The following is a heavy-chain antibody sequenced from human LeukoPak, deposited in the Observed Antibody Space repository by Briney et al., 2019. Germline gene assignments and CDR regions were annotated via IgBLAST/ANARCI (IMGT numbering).Heavy chain of an antibody. CDR3: AREYGSGSYWAFDI. V-gene: IGHV3-48*04. CDR1: GFTFSDYW. D-gene: IGHD3-10*01. Sequence: GGSLRLSCVVSGFTFSDYWINWVRQVPGKGLEWISYISSSSGTIDYADSVKGRFTISRDNAKNSLYLQMNSLRAEDTAVFYCAREYGSGSYWAFDIWGRGTMVTVSS. CDR2: ISSSSGTI. J-gene: IGHJ3*02.